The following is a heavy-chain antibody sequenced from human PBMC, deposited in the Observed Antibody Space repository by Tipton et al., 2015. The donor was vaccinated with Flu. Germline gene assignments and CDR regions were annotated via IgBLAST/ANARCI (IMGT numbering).Heavy chain of an antibody. J-gene: IGHJ3*02. Sequence: SLRLSCAASGFSFSASAMQWVRRASGRGWEWLGRIRSKADAYATTYAASLKGRFTISRDDSKNTAYLQMNSVKTEDTAIYYCARDLRGYSGYTGGDGFDIWGQGTMVTVSS. D-gene: IGHD5-12*01. CDR3: ARDLRGYSGYTGGDGFDI. CDR2: IRSKADAYAT. CDR1: GFSFSASA. V-gene: IGHV3-73*01.